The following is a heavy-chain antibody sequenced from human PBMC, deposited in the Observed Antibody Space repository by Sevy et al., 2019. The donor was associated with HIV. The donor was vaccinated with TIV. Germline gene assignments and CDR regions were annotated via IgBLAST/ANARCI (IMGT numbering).Heavy chain of an antibody. CDR2: IKQDGSEK. CDR3: ARVYGGNAFGDYYYYMDV. CDR1: GFTFSSYW. V-gene: IGHV3-7*03. Sequence: GGSLRLSCAASGFTFSSYWMSWVRQAPGKGLEWVANIKQDGSEKYYVDSVKGRFTISGDNAKNSLYLQMNSLRAEDTAVYYCARVYGGNAFGDYYYYMDVWGKGTTVTVSS. J-gene: IGHJ6*03. D-gene: IGHD4-17*01.